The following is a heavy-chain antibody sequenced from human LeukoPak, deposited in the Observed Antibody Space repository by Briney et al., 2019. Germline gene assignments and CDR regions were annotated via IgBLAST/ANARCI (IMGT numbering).Heavy chain of an antibody. D-gene: IGHD3-10*01. V-gene: IGHV3-66*01. CDR2: IYSGGST. J-gene: IGHJ5*02. CDR1: GFTVSSNY. CDR3: ARRQITMVRGVIGYNWFDP. Sequence: GGSLRLSCAASGFTVSSNYMSWVRQAPGKGLEWVSVIYSGGSTYYADSVKGRFTISRDNSKNTLYLQMNSLRAEDTAVHYCARRQITMVRGVIGYNWFDPWGQGTLVTVSS.